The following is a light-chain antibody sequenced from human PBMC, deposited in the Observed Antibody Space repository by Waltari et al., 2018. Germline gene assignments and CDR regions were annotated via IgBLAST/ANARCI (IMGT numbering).Light chain of an antibody. CDR3: SSYTSSSTVV. CDR2: DVS. J-gene: IGLJ2*01. V-gene: IGLV2-14*01. Sequence: QSALTQPASVSGSPGQSITISCTGTSSYVGGYNYVSWYQQHPGKAPKLMLYDVSKRPSGVSNRFSGSKSGNTASLTISGLQAEDEADYYCSSYTSSSTVVFGGGTKLTVL. CDR1: SSYVGGYNY.